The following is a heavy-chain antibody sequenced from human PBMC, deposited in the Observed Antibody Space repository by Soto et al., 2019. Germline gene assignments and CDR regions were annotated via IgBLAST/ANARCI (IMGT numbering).Heavy chain of an antibody. CDR1: GFSFSSYS. CDR2: IHENGHFK. D-gene: IGHD4-4*01. Sequence: VGSLRLSGAASGFSFSSYSMSWIRQAPGKGLEWLAHIHENGHFKFYVDSVKGRFTISRDDALNSLYLQMNSLRAEDTAMYYCARDEGVPINYRFDYWGQGTLVTVSS. J-gene: IGHJ4*02. V-gene: IGHV3-7*03. CDR3: ARDEGVPINYRFDY.